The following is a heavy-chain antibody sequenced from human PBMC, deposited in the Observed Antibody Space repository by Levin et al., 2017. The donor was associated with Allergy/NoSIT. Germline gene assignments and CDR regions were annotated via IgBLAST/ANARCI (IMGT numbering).Heavy chain of an antibody. V-gene: IGHV3-30*04. CDR1: GFTFSSYA. D-gene: IGHD4-17*01. CDR3: ARDRGVVYGDYY. CDR2: ISYDGSNK. Sequence: PGGSLRLSCAASGFTFSSYAMHWVRQAPGKGLEWVAVISYDGSNKYYADSVKGRFTISRDNSKNTLYLQMNSLRAEDTAVYYCARDRGVVYGDYYWGQGTLVTVSS. J-gene: IGHJ4*02.